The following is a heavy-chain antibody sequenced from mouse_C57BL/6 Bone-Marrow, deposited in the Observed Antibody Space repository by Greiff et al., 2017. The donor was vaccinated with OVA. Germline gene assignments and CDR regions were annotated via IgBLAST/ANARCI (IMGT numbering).Heavy chain of an antibody. CDR3: ARFTTVVATRCFDV. CDR1: GYTFTDYY. J-gene: IGHJ1*03. D-gene: IGHD1-1*01. CDR2: IYPGSGNT. V-gene: IGHV1-76*01. Sequence: VKLMESGAELVRPGASVTLSCKASGYTFTDYYINWVKQRPGQGLEWIARIYPGSGNTYYNEKFKGKATLTAEKSSSTAYMQLSSLTSEDSAVYFCARFTTVVATRCFDVWGKGTTVTVSS.